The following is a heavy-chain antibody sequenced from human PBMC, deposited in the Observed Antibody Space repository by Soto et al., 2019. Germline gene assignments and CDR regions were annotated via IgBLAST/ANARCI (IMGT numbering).Heavy chain of an antibody. D-gene: IGHD1-1*01. J-gene: IGHJ4*02. CDR2: VFRSGSI. CDR1: GGSMTTVSYF. V-gene: IGHV4-61*01. CDR3: ARARNRYFDY. Sequence: SETLSLTCNVSGGSMTTVSYFWSWIRQPPGKGLEWIGYVFRSGSINYSPSFKSRVTISIDTSKNQFSLMLKSVTAADTAVYFCARARNRYFDYWGQGALVTVSS.